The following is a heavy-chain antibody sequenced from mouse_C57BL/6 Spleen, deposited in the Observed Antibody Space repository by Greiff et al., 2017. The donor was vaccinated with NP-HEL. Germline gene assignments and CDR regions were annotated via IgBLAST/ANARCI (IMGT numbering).Heavy chain of an antibody. V-gene: IGHV5-4*01. CDR1: GFTFSSYA. CDR3: AREGGNYRAWFAY. CDR2: ISDGGSYT. Sequence: EVHLVESGGGLVKPGGSLKLSCAASGFTFSSYAMSWVRQTPEKRLEWVATISDGGSYTYYPDNVKGRFTISRDNAKNNLYLQMSHLKSEDTAMYYCAREGGNYRAWFAYWGQGTLVTVSA. D-gene: IGHD2-1*01. J-gene: IGHJ3*01.